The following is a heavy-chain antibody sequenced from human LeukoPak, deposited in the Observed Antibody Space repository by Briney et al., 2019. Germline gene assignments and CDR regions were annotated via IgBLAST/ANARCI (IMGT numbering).Heavy chain of an antibody. V-gene: IGHV3-30*18. J-gene: IGHJ5*01. CDR3: AKDNPVLDS. CDR1: GFSFSTFG. CDR2: ISKDETNK. Sequence: GGSLRLSCAASGFSFSTFGMHWVRQTPGKGLEWVSHISKDETNKYYADSVKGRFTISRDTSKNTLFLQMNSLRVEDTAVYYCAKDNPVLDSWGQEPWSPSPQ.